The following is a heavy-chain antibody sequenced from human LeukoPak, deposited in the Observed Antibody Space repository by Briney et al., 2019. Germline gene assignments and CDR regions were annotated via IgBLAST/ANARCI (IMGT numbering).Heavy chain of an antibody. Sequence: ASVKVSCKASGYTFTTYYMHWVRQAPGQGLEWMGIINPSGGSTGYAQKFQGRVTMTRDTSTSTVYMELSSLRSEDTAVYYCARDPRIVGTTPDWSDPWGQGTRVTVSS. CDR3: ARDPRIVGTTPDWSDP. D-gene: IGHD1-26*01. J-gene: IGHJ5*02. CDR1: GYTFTTYY. CDR2: INPSGGST. V-gene: IGHV1-46*01.